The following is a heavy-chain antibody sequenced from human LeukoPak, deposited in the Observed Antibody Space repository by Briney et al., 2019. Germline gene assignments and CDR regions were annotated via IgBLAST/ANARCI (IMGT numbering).Heavy chain of an antibody. D-gene: IGHD3-16*01. V-gene: IGHV3-7*03. CDR2: INHNGNVN. J-gene: IGHJ6*02. Sequence: SGGSLRLSCAASGFAFNSQTMSWVRQAPGKGLEWVASINHNGNVNYYVDSVKGRFTISRDNAKNSLYLQMSNLRAEDTAVYFCARGGGLDVWGQGATVTVSS. CDR1: GFAFNSQT. CDR3: ARGGGLDV.